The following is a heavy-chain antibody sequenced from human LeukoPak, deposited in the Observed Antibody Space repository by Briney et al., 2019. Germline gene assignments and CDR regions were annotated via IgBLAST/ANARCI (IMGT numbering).Heavy chain of an antibody. J-gene: IGHJ5*02. CDR1: GGSISSSSYY. Sequence: SETLSLTCTVSGGSISSSSYYWGWIHQPPGKGLEWIGSIYYSGSTYYNPSLKSRVTISVDTSKNQFSLKLSSVTAADTAVYYCARLGLRVGASNWFDPWGQGTLVTVSS. CDR3: ARLGLRVGASNWFDP. V-gene: IGHV4-39*01. CDR2: IYYSGST. D-gene: IGHD1-26*01.